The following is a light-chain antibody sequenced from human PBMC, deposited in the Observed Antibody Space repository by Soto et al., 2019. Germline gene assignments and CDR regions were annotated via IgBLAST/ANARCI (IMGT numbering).Light chain of an antibody. J-gene: IGKJ1*01. V-gene: IGKV1-5*01. CDR1: QSVSNW. Sequence: DIQMTQSPSTLSASVGERVTITCRASQSVSNWLAWYQQKPGKAPKLLIYDVSSLESGVPSRFSGTGSGTEFTFSITSLQPEDFGTYYCQQCYMGWTFGQGTKVDIK. CDR3: QQCYMGWT. CDR2: DVS.